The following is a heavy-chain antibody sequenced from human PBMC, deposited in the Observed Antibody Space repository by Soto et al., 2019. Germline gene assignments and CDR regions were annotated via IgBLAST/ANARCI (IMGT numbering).Heavy chain of an antibody. D-gene: IGHD2-21*01. CDR1: GFTFSAYG. J-gene: IGHJ6*02. CDR3: AKGSKGWELPGIYYYYGMDV. CDR2: ISYDGSHK. V-gene: IGHV3-30*18. Sequence: QVQLVESGGGVVQVGRSLRLSCAASGFTFSAYGMHWVRQAPGKGLEWVAVISYDGSHKSYADSVEGRFTVSRDKFKNTLYLEMNSLRVEDTALYYCAKGSKGWELPGIYYYYGMDVWGQGTTVTVSS.